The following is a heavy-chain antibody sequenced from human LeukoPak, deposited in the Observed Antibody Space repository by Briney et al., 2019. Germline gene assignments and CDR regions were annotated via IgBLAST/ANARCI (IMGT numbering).Heavy chain of an antibody. D-gene: IGHD3-3*01. CDR2: ISSSSTYI. V-gene: IGHV3-21*01. Sequence: GGSLRLSCAASGFTFSTYSMNWVRQAPGKGLEWVSSISSSSTYIYYADSLKGRFTISRDNAKNSLYLQVNSLRAEDTAVYYCARHGLGFLEWTIDYWAREPWSPSPQ. CDR1: GFTFSTYS. J-gene: IGHJ4*02. CDR3: ARHGLGFLEWTIDY.